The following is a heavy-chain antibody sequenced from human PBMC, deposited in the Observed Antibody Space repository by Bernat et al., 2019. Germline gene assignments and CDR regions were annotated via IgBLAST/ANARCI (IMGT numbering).Heavy chain of an antibody. Sequence: QITLKESGPTLVKPTQTLTLTCTFSGFSLDTSGAGVAWIRQPPGKALEWLALIYWDDDKRYSPFLKSRLTITKDTSKNQVFLTMTNMDPVDTATYYCAHKPPHSGGWFITSFHSWGQGTLVAVSS. CDR2: IYWDDDK. V-gene: IGHV2-5*02. CDR1: GFSLDTSGAG. J-gene: IGHJ4*02. CDR3: AHKPPHSGGWFITSFHS. D-gene: IGHD6-19*01.